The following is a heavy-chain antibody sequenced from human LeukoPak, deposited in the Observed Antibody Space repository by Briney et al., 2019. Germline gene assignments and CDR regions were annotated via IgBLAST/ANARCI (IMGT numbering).Heavy chain of an antibody. CDR1: GGSISPYY. J-gene: IGHJ6*03. Sequence: PSETLSLTCTVSGGSISPYYWSWFRQPPGKGLEWIGYIYYSGTTHYNPSLESRVTMSVDTSKNQFSLKLSSVTAADTAVYYCARAADDYYYYYMDVWGKGTTVTVSS. CDR3: ARAADDYYYYYMDV. V-gene: IGHV4-59*12. CDR2: IYYSGTT.